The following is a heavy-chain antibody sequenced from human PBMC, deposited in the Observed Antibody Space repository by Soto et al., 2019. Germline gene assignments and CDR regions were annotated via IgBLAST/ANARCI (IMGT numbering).Heavy chain of an antibody. D-gene: IGHD6-13*01. Sequence: LSLTCTVSGDSLSGGTKYWNWVRQPPGKDLEWIGYIYHGGTTKYNLSLKSRVTISQDTSKNQFSLEIHSVVPSDTAVYYCAKAASAEPTYRSWAYYYYGMDVWGQGTTVTVSS. CDR1: GDSLSGGTKY. J-gene: IGHJ6*02. CDR3: AKAASAEPTYRSWAYYYYGMDV. CDR2: IYHGGTT. V-gene: IGHV4-61*01.